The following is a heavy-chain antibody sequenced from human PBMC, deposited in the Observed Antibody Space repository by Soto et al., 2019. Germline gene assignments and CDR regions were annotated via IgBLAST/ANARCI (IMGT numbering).Heavy chain of an antibody. J-gene: IGHJ1*01. V-gene: IGHV4-31*03. D-gene: IGHD3-22*01. Sequence: QVQLQESGPGLVKPSQTLSLTCTVSGGSISSGSYYWSWIRQHPGKGLEWSGYIYYSGSTYYNPPXTXRXXIAVATAKNQFSPNQSSVTAADTAVYYCAIYDSSGSRGFHHWGQGTLVTVSS. CDR1: GGSISSGSYY. CDR3: AIYDSSGSRGFHH. CDR2: IYYSGST.